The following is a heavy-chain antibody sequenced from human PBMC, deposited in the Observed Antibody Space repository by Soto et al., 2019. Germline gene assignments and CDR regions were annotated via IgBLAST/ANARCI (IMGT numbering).Heavy chain of an antibody. J-gene: IGHJ4*02. D-gene: IGHD1-7*01. V-gene: IGHV3-11*01. Sequence: QVQLVESGGALVKPGGSLRLSCAASGFNFGDLSISWIRQAPGKGLEWVSFISATGETTYYADSVKGRFTISRDNAQKSLDLQMNSLRDEDTAIYYCASQLQVSRRKNYFHFWGQGTLVTVSS. CDR1: GFNFGDLS. CDR2: ISATGETT. CDR3: ASQLQVSRRKNYFHF.